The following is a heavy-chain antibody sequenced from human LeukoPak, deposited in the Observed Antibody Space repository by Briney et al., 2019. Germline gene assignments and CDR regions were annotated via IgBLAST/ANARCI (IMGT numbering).Heavy chain of an antibody. J-gene: IGHJ4*02. V-gene: IGHV3-53*01. Sequence: PGGSLRLSCAASGFTVSSNYMSWVRQAPGKGLEWVSVIYSGGSTYYADSVKGRFTISRDNSKNTLYIQMNSLRAEDTAVYYCARDAGGHASRRPYYFDHWGPGTPVNVS. CDR3: ARDAGGHASRRPYYFDH. D-gene: IGHD1-26*01. CDR2: IYSGGST. CDR1: GFTVSSNY.